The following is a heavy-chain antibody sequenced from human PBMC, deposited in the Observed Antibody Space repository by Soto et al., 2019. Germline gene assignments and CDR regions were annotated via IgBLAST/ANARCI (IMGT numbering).Heavy chain of an antibody. CDR2: ISYDGSNK. Sequence: PGGSLRLSCAASGFTFSSYGMHWVRQAPGKGLEWVAVISYDGSNKYYADSVKGRFTISRDNSKNTLYLQMNSLRAEDTAVYYCAKDMKGRVMSYYDILTGYFDYWGQGTLVTVSS. J-gene: IGHJ4*02. V-gene: IGHV3-30*18. CDR1: GFTFSSYG. D-gene: IGHD3-9*01. CDR3: AKDMKGRVMSYYDILTGYFDY.